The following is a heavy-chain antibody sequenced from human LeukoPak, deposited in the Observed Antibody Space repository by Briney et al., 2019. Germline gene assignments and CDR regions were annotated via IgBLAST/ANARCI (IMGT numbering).Heavy chain of an antibody. CDR1: SGSFSTSNYY. CDR2: IFYSGST. D-gene: IGHD6-13*01. CDR3: ARVPGYSSSWSNWFDP. V-gene: IGHV4-39*07. Sequence: PSETLSLTCTVSSGSFSTSNYYWGWVRQPPGKALEWIGNIFYSGSTYYSPSLKSRLTISLDTSRNQFSLKLSSVTAADTAVYYCARVPGYSSSWSNWFDPWGQGTLVTVSS. J-gene: IGHJ5*02.